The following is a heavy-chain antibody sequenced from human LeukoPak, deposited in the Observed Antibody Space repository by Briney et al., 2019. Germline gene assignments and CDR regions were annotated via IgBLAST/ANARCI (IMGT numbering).Heavy chain of an antibody. CDR3: ARDDVGSGTYYVYYYYGMDV. V-gene: IGHV1-18*01. CDR2: ISAYNGNT. D-gene: IGHD1-26*01. Sequence: ASVTVSRKASGYTFTSYGISWVRLAPGQGLEWMGWISAYNGNTNYAQKLQGRVTMTTDTSTSTAYMELRSLRSDDTAVYYCARDDVGSGTYYVYYYYGMDVWGQGTTVTVSS. CDR1: GYTFTSYG. J-gene: IGHJ6*02.